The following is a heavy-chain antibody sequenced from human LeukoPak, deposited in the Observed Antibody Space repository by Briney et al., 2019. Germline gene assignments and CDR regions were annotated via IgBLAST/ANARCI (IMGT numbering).Heavy chain of an antibody. V-gene: IGHV3-23*01. J-gene: IGHJ4*02. Sequence: PGGSPRLSCAASGFTFSSYAMSWVRQAPGKGLEWVSAISGSGGSTYYADSVKGLFTISRNHPKNTLYLQMNSLRAEDTAVYYCANCRGSGGSCYPHYWGQGTLVTVSS. CDR3: ANCRGSGGSCYPHY. CDR2: ISGSGGST. D-gene: IGHD2-15*01. CDR1: GFTFSSYA.